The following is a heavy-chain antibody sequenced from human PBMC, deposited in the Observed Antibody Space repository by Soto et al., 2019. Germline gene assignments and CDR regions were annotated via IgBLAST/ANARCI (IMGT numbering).Heavy chain of an antibody. CDR1: GFTFSSYA. D-gene: IGHD3-3*01. J-gene: IGHJ4*02. CDR2: ISYHGNNQ. CDR3: AKDLALGFWSGNYYFDH. V-gene: IGHV3-30*18. Sequence: GGSLRLSCAASGFTFSSYAMSWVRQAPGKGLEWVAIISYHGNNQFYADSVKGRFTISRDNSNNTLYLEMNSLRPEDTAVYYCAKDLALGFWSGNYYFDHWGQGTLVTVSS.